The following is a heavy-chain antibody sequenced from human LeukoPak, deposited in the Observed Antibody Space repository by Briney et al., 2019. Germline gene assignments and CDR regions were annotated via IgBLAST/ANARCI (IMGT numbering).Heavy chain of an antibody. D-gene: IGHD3-10*01. J-gene: IGHJ6*03. CDR2: MNPNSGNT. CDR1: GYTFSSYD. CDR3: ARAYGSSYYMDV. V-gene: IGHV1-8*01. Sequence: ASVKVSCKASGYTFSSYDINWVRQATGQGLEWMGWMNPNSGNTGYAQKFQGRVTMTRNTSTSTAYTELSSLRSEDTAVYYCARAYGSSYYMDVWGKGTTVTVSS.